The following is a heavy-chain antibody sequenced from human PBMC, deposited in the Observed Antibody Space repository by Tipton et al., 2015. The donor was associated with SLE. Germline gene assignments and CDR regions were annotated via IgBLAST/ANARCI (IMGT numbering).Heavy chain of an antibody. J-gene: IGHJ6*03. Sequence: LRLSCAASGFTFSSYAMSWIRQPPGKGLEWIGYIYYSGSTNYNPSLKSRVTISVDTSKNQFSLKLSSVTAADTAVYYCARGEVGATTNYYYYYMDVWGKGTTVTVSS. V-gene: IGHV4-59*12. CDR1: GFTFSSYA. D-gene: IGHD1-26*01. CDR2: IYYSGST. CDR3: ARGEVGATTNYYYYYMDV.